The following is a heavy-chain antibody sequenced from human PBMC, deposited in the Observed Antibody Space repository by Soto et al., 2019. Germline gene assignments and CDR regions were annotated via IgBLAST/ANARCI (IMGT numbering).Heavy chain of an antibody. Sequence: SETLSLTCTVSGGSISSYYWGWVRQPPGKGPECIGYIYNSGSTNYNPSLKSRVTISVDTSKNQLSLKLSSVTAADTAVYYCARYENWAAEGRGEFDPWGQRTPVTVPT. J-gene: IGHJ5*02. V-gene: IGHV4-59*01. D-gene: IGHD6-13*01. CDR3: ARYENWAAEGRGEFDP. CDR2: IYNSGST. CDR1: GGSISSYY.